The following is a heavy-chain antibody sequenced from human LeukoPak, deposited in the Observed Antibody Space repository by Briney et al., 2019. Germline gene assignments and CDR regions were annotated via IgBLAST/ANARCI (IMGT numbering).Heavy chain of an antibody. CDR2: IDPNSGGP. CDR3: ARRLSTWSEGWFDP. D-gene: IGHD6-13*01. V-gene: IGHV1-2*02. CDR1: GYTFIDYY. Sequence: ASVKVSCKASGYTFIDYYIHLVRQAPGQGLEWMGWIDPNSGGPHYTQKFQGRVTMTRDTSISTAYMELSGLTSDDTAVYYCARRLSTWSEGWFDPWGQGTLVTVSS. J-gene: IGHJ5*02.